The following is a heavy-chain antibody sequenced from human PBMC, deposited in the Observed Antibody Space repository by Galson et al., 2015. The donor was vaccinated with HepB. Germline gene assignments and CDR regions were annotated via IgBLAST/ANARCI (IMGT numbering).Heavy chain of an antibody. J-gene: IGHJ6*02. CDR3: ARDQESITMVRGVPIDYGMDV. CDR2: ISYDGSNK. D-gene: IGHD3-10*01. Sequence: SLRLSCAASGFTFSSYAMHWVRQAPGKGLEWVAVISYDGSNKYYADSVKGRFTISRDNSKNTLYLQMNSLRAEDTAVYYCARDQESITMVRGVPIDYGMDVWGQGTTVTVSS. V-gene: IGHV3-30*04. CDR1: GFTFSSYA.